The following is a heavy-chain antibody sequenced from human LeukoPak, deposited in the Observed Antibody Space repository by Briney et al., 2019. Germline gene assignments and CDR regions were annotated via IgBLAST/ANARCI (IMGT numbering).Heavy chain of an antibody. CDR2: ISGSGGST. CDR1: GFTFSSYA. CDR3: AKPPGYCSSTSCADY. Sequence: PGGSLRLSCAVSGFTFSSYAMSWVRQAPGKGLEWVSAISGSGGSTYYADSVKGRFTISRDNSKNTLYLQMNSLRAEDTAVYYCAKPPGYCSSTSCADYWGQGTLVTVSS. V-gene: IGHV3-23*01. D-gene: IGHD2-2*03. J-gene: IGHJ4*02.